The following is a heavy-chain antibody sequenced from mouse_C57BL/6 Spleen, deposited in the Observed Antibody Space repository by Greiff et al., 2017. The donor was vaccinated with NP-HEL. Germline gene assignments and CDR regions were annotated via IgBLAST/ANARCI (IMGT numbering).Heavy chain of an antibody. D-gene: IGHD3-2*01. Sequence: VQRVESGAELVKPGASVKISCKASGYAFSSYWMNWVKQRPGKGLEWIGQIYPGDGDTNYNGKFKGKATLTADKSSSTAYMQLSSLTSEDSAVYFCARWGDRRYFDYWGQGTTLTVSS. CDR1: GYAFSSYW. V-gene: IGHV1-80*01. J-gene: IGHJ2*01. CDR3: ARWGDRRYFDY. CDR2: IYPGDGDT.